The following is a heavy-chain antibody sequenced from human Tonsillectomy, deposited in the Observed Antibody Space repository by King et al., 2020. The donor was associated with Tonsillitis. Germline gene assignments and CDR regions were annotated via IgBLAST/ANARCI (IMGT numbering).Heavy chain of an antibody. CDR2: INHSGST. J-gene: IGHJ4*02. CDR3: ARGVGIGDVY. D-gene: IGHD3-16*01. Sequence: VQLQQWGAGLLKPSETLSLTCAVYGGSFSGYYWSWIRQPPGKGLEWIGEINHSGSTNYNPSLKSRVTISVDTSKNQFSLKLGSVTAADTAVYYCARGVGIGDVYWGQGTLVTVSS. V-gene: IGHV4-34*01. CDR1: GGSFSGYY.